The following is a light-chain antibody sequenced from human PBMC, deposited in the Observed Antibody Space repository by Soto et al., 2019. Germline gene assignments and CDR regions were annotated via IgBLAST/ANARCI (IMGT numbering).Light chain of an antibody. V-gene: IGLV2-23*02. CDR2: EVS. CDR3: CSYAGSSTWV. Sequence: QSVLTQPASVSGSPGQSITISCTGTSSDVGSYNLVSWYQQHPGKAPKLMIYEVSKRPSAVSNRFSGSKSGNTASLTISGLQAEDEADYYCCSYAGSSTWVFGGGTKVTVL. J-gene: IGLJ3*02. CDR1: SSDVGSYNL.